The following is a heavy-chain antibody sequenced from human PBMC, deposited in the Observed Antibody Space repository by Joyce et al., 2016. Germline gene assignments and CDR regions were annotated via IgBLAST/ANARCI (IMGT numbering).Heavy chain of an antibody. J-gene: IGHJ4*02. CDR1: GFPFNERG. Sequence: QVQLVESGGGVVRPGGSLRLSCVASGFPFNERGMDWGRQGPGKGLGWVSLITSDGSRQLYTDSVKGRFTISRDNSRNTVYLQMDSLRPDDTAVFYCAKRGFCSGGRCYSFHFHLWGQGTLVTVSA. CDR2: ITSDGSRQ. V-gene: IGHV3-30*18. D-gene: IGHD2-15*01. CDR3: AKRGFCSGGRCYSFHFHL.